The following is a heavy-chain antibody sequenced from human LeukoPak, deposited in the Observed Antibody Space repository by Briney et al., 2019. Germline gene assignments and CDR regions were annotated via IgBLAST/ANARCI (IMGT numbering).Heavy chain of an antibody. D-gene: IGHD6-19*01. CDR2: ISWNSGDI. CDR1: GFTFDDYA. V-gene: IGHV3-9*01. J-gene: IGHJ4*02. Sequence: GGSLRLSCAASGFTFDDYAMHWVRQAPGKGLEWVSGISWNSGDIGYADSVKGRFTISRDNAKNSLYLQMNSLRAEDTALYYCAKNPAPGGSGPGGWGQGSLVTVSS. CDR3: AKNPAPGGSGPGG.